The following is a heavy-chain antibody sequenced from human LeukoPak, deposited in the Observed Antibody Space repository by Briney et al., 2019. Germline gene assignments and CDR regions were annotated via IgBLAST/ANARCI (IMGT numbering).Heavy chain of an antibody. Sequence: PGGSLRLSCAASGFTFSSYWMSWVRQAPGKGLEWVSSISSSSSYIYYADSVKGRFTISRDNAKNSLYLQMNSLRAEDTAVYYCAGDALRGADFDIWGQGTMVTVSS. CDR2: ISSSSSYI. V-gene: IGHV3-21*01. CDR1: GFTFSSYW. CDR3: AGDALRGADFDI. J-gene: IGHJ3*02. D-gene: IGHD3-10*01.